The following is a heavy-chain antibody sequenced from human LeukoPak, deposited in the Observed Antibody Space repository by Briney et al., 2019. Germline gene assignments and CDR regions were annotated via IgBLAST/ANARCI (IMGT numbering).Heavy chain of an antibody. J-gene: IGHJ6*04. CDR2: ISYDGSNK. Sequence: PGGALRLSCAASGFTFSTYGMHWVRQAPGPGRERVAVISYDGSNKYYADSVKGRFTISRDNSKNTLYLQMDCLRAEDTAVYSCAKVIHDYGDYRRWPLDVWGKGTTVTVSS. CDR1: GFTFSTYG. CDR3: AKVIHDYGDYRRWPLDV. V-gene: IGHV3-30*18. D-gene: IGHD4-17*01.